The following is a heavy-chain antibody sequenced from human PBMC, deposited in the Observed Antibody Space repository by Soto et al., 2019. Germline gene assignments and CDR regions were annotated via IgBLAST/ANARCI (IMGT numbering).Heavy chain of an antibody. CDR3: ARDIFLTYYYGSGSYSTDY. D-gene: IGHD3-10*01. CDR1: GYTFTGYY. Sequence: ASVKVSCKASGYTFTGYYMHWVRQAPGQGLEWMGWINPNSGGTNYAQKFQGRVTMTRDTSISTAYMELSRLRSDDTAVYYCARDIFLTYYYGSGSYSTDYWGQGTLVTVPS. J-gene: IGHJ4*02. V-gene: IGHV1-2*02. CDR2: INPNSGGT.